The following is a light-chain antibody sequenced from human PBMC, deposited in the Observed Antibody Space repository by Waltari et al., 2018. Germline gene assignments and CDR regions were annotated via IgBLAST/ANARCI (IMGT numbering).Light chain of an antibody. Sequence: EIVLAQSPGSLSVSPGERVTVSCRASQSVSSNYLVWYQQKGGQAPRLLIYGASRRATGIPDRFSGSGSGTDFTLTISRLEPDDFAVYYCQHYGTSTYTFGQGTKLEIK. J-gene: IGKJ2*01. CDR3: QHYGTSTYT. CDR2: GAS. V-gene: IGKV3-20*01. CDR1: QSVSSNY.